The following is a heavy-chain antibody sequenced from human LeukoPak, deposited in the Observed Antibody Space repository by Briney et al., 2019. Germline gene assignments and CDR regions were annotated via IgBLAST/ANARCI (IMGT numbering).Heavy chain of an antibody. D-gene: IGHD6-13*01. CDR1: GGSISSSSYY. V-gene: IGHV4-39*01. Sequence: SETLSLTCTVSGGSISSSSYYWGWIRQPPGKGLEWIGSIYYSGSTYYNPSLKSRVTISVDTSKNQFSLTLSSVTAADTAVYYCARQVIAAADNDYWGQGTLVTVSS. CDR3: ARQVIAAADNDY. CDR2: IYYSGST. J-gene: IGHJ4*02.